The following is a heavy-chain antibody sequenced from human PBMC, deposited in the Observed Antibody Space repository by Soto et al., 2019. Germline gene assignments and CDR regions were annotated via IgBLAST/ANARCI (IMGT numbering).Heavy chain of an antibody. CDR3: ARDGIYYDFWSGYQYYYYYMDV. V-gene: IGHV3-33*01. CDR1: GFTFSSYG. J-gene: IGHJ6*03. D-gene: IGHD3-3*01. CDR2: IWYDGSNK. Sequence: QVQLVESGGGVVQPGRSLRLSCAASGFTFSSYGMHWVRQAPGKGLEWVAGIWYDGSNKYYADSVKGRFTNSRDNSKNTLYLQMNSLRAEDTAVYYCARDGIYYDFWSGYQYYYYYMDVWGKGTTVTVSS.